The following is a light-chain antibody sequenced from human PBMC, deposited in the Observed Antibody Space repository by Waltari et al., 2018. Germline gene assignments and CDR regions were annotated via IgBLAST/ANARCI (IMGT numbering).Light chain of an antibody. CDR2: RNN. CDR3: AAWDDSLRRV. V-gene: IGLV1-47*01. J-gene: IGLJ3*02. CDR1: SSTIGSNY. Sequence: QSVLTQPPSASGTPGQRVTISCSGSSSTIGSNYVYWYQQLPGTAPKLLIYRNNQRPSGVPDRFSGSKSGTSASLAISGLRSEDEADYYCAAWDDSLRRVFGGGTKLTVL.